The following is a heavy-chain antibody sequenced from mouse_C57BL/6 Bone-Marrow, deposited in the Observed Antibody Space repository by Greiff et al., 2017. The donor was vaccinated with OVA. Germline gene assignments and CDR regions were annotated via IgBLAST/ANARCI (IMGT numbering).Heavy chain of an antibody. V-gene: IGHV3-6*01. CDR3: ARVPVTTVVARYFDV. D-gene: IGHD1-1*01. J-gene: IGHJ1*03. CDR2: ISYYGST. CDR1: GYSITSGYY. Sequence: EVQLVESGPGLVKPSQSLSLTCSVTGYSITSGYYWNWIRQFPGNKLEWMGYISYYGSTNYNPSLKNRISITLDTSKNQCLLKLNSVTTEDTATYYCARVPVTTVVARYFDVWGTGTTVTVSA.